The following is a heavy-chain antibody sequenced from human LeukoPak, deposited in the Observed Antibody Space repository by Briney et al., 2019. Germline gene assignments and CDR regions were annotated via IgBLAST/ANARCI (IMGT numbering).Heavy chain of an antibody. J-gene: IGHJ4*02. Sequence: PGGSLRLSRAASGFTFSSYWMSWVRQAPGKGLEWVANIKQDGSEKYYVDSVKGRFTISRDNAKNSLYLQMNSLRAEDTAVYYCARYFLSIAAAGKIFDYWGQGTLVTVSS. D-gene: IGHD6-13*01. CDR2: IKQDGSEK. CDR3: ARYFLSIAAAGKIFDY. V-gene: IGHV3-7*01. CDR1: GFTFSSYW.